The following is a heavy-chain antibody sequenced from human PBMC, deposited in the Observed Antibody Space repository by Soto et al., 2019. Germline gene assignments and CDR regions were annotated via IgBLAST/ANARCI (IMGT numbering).Heavy chain of an antibody. Sequence: QVQLVQSGAEVKKPGASVKVSCKASGYTFTSYGISWVRQAPGQGLEWMGWISAYNGNTNYAQKLQGRVTMTTDTSXXTXYXXLRSLRSDDTAVYYCARDRTIFGVVITHYYYGMDVWGQGTTVTVSS. CDR3: ARDRTIFGVVITHYYYGMDV. CDR1: GYTFTSYG. D-gene: IGHD3-3*01. CDR2: ISAYNGNT. V-gene: IGHV1-18*01. J-gene: IGHJ6*02.